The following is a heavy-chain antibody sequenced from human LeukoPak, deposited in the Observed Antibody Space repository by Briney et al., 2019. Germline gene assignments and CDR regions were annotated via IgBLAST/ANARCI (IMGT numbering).Heavy chain of an antibody. CDR2: INSDGSST. CDR1: GFTFSSYW. CDR3: ARAQYYESSGYYHTLDY. D-gene: IGHD3-22*01. V-gene: IGHV3-74*01. J-gene: IGHJ4*02. Sequence: GGSLRLSCAASGFTFSSYWMHWVRQAPGKGLVWVSRINSDGSSTSYADSVKGRFTISRDNAKNTLYLQMNSLRAEDTAVYYCARAQYYESSGYYHTLDYWGQGTLVTVSS.